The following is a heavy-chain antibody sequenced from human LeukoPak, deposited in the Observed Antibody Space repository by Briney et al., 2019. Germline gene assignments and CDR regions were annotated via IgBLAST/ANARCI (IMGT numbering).Heavy chain of an antibody. CDR3: AIMTTYYDSSGYYPFQH. J-gene: IGHJ1*01. CDR1: GFTFSSYA. V-gene: IGHV3-30-3*01. Sequence: GGSLRLSCAASGFTFSSYAMHWVRQAPGKGLEWVALISYDGSNKYYGDSVKGRFTISRDNSKNTLYLQMNSLRDDDTAVYYCAIMTTYYDSSGYYPFQHWGQGTLVTVSS. CDR2: ISYDGSNK. D-gene: IGHD3-22*01.